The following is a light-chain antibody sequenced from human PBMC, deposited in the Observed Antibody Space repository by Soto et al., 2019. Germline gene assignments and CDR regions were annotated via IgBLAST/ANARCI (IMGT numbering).Light chain of an antibody. CDR2: WAS. CDR1: QSVLYSSNNKNY. Sequence: DIVMTQSPDSLAVSLGERATINCKSSQSVLYSSNNKNYLAWYQQKPGQPPKLLIYWASTRESGVPDRFSGSGSGTDFALTISSLQAEDVAGYYCQQCYTTPLYTFGQGTKLEIK. CDR3: QQCYTTPLYT. V-gene: IGKV4-1*01. J-gene: IGKJ2*01.